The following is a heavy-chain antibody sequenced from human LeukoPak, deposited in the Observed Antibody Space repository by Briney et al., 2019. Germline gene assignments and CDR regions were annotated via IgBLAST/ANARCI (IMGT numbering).Heavy chain of an antibody. Sequence: SSESLSLTCAVYGGSFSDYYWTWIRQSPGKGLEWIGEINHSGATDYNPSLKSRVTISVDTSKNQFSLKVRSVTAAATAVYYCARRVRGVIISFYYYSGMDVWGQGTTVTVSS. CDR3: ARRVRGVIISFYYYSGMDV. CDR1: GGSFSDYY. D-gene: IGHD3-10*01. V-gene: IGHV4-34*01. J-gene: IGHJ6*02. CDR2: INHSGAT.